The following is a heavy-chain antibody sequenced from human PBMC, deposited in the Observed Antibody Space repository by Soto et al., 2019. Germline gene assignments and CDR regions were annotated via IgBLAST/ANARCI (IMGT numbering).Heavy chain of an antibody. CDR2: IYWDDDK. V-gene: IGHV2-5*02. D-gene: IGHD2-2*01. CDR3: AHASGGTSCPNAAFDP. Sequence: QITLKESGPTLVKPTQTLTLTCTFSGFSLSADGVGVGWIRQPPGKALEWLALIYWDDDKRYRPSLKSRLTITKDTSKNQVVLTMTNMDPVDTATYYCAHASGGTSCPNAAFDPWGHGTVVTVSS. CDR1: GFSLSADGVG. J-gene: IGHJ3*01.